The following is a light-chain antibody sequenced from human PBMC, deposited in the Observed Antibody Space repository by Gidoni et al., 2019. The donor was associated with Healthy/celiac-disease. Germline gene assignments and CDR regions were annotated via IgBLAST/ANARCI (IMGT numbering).Light chain of an antibody. V-gene: IGKV3-20*01. CDR1: QSVSSSY. Sequence: EIVLTQSPVTLSLSPGERATLSCRASQSVSSSYLAWYQQKPGQAPRLLIYGAASRATGIPDRFSGSGAGTDFTLTISRLEPEDFAVYYCQQYGSSTGFTFGPGTKVDIK. CDR2: GAA. J-gene: IGKJ3*01. CDR3: QQYGSSTGFT.